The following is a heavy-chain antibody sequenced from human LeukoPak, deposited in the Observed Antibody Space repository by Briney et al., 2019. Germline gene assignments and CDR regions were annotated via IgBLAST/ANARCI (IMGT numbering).Heavy chain of an antibody. Sequence: ASVKVSCKASGYTFTSYGISGVRQAPGQGLEGMGWISAYNDNTNYAQKLQGRVTMTTDTSTSTAYMELRSLRSDDTAVYYCARGCGYSSSWYTLSYFDYWGEGTLVTVSS. CDR1: GYTFTSYG. D-gene: IGHD6-13*01. CDR2: ISAYNDNT. J-gene: IGHJ4*02. CDR3: ARGCGYSSSWYTLSYFDY. V-gene: IGHV1-18*01.